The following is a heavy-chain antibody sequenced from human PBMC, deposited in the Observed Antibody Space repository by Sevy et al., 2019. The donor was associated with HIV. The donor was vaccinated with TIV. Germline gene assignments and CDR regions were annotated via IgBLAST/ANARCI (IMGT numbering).Heavy chain of an antibody. CDR1: GFTFSSYG. CDR3: AREGGDDYYDSIGYIFDY. CDR2: IWYDGSNK. Sequence: GGSLRLSCAASGFTFSSYGMHWVRQAPGKGLEWVAVIWYDGSNKYYADSVKGRFTISRDNSKNTLYLQMNSLRAEDTAVYYCAREGGDDYYDSIGYIFDYWGQGTLVTVSS. V-gene: IGHV3-33*01. J-gene: IGHJ4*02. D-gene: IGHD3-22*01.